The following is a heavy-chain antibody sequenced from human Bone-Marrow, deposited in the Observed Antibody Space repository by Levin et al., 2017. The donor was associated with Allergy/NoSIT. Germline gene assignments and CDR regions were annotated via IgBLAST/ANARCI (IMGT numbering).Heavy chain of an antibody. CDR2: ISNAGGAT. CDR3: VRYCDDTSCSGV. Sequence: PGGSLRLSCSASGFTFSNYAMHWVRQAPGKGLEYVSAISNAGGATYYADSVKGRFTISRDDSKSTLYLQMSSLRTEDTAVYYCVRYCDDTSCSGVWGQGTLVTVSS. CDR1: GFTFSNYA. D-gene: IGHD2-2*01. V-gene: IGHV3-64D*06. J-gene: IGHJ4*02.